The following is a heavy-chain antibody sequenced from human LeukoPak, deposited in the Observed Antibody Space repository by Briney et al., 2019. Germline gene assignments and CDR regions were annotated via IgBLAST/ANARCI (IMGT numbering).Heavy chain of an antibody. V-gene: IGHV3-7*01. J-gene: IGHJ4*02. CDR3: ARGGSQNYDFWSGYYFDY. CDR1: GFTFSSYW. D-gene: IGHD3-3*01. CDR2: IKEDGSEK. Sequence: GGSLRLSCAASGFTFSSYWMSWVRQAPGKGLEWVANIKEDGSEKYYVDSVKGRFTISRDNAKNSLFLQMNSLRAEDTAVYYCARGGSQNYDFWSGYYFDYWGQGTLVTVSS.